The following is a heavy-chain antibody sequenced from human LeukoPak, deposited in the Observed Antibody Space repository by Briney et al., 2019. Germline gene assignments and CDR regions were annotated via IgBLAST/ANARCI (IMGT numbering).Heavy chain of an antibody. V-gene: IGHV4-34*01. Sequence: SETLSLTCAVYGGSFSGYYWSWIRQPPGKGLEWIGEINHSGSTNYNPSLKSRVTISVDTSKNQFSLKLSSVTAADTAVYYCARGRVGYDYVWGSHYSPYFDYWGQGTLVTVPS. CDR2: INHSGST. J-gene: IGHJ4*02. D-gene: IGHD3-16*01. CDR3: ARGRVGYDYVWGSHYSPYFDY. CDR1: GGSFSGYY.